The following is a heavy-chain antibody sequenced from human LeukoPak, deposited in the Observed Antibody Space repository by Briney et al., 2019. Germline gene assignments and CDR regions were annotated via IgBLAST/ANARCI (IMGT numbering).Heavy chain of an antibody. CDR2: IYYSGGT. CDR3: ARENDYGGSSIDY. J-gene: IGHJ4*02. Sequence: SETLSLTCTVSGGSISSYYWSWIRQPPGKGLEWIGYIYYSGGTNYNPSLKSRVAISVDTSKNQFSLKLSSVTAADTAVYYCARENDYGGSSIDYWGQGTLVTVSS. D-gene: IGHD4-23*01. V-gene: IGHV4-59*01. CDR1: GGSISSYY.